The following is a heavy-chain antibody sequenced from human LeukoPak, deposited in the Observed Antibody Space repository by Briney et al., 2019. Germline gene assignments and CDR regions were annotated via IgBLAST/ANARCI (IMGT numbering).Heavy chain of an antibody. CDR3: ARAQRHSSGQRDGHLALGY. Sequence: ASVKVSCKASGYTSTGYYMHWVRQAPGQGLEWMGWINPNSGGTNYAQKFQGRVTMTRDTSISTAYMELSRLRSDDTAVYYCARAQRHSSGQRDGHLALGYWGQGTLVTVSS. V-gene: IGHV1-2*02. CDR2: INPNSGGT. D-gene: IGHD6-19*01. CDR1: GYTSTGYY. J-gene: IGHJ4*02.